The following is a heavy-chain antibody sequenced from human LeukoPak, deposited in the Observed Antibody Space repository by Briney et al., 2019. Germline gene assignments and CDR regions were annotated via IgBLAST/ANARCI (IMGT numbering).Heavy chain of an antibody. Sequence: SETLCLTCTVSGGSISSSSYYWGWIRQPPEKGLEWIGRIYYSGSTYYNPSLKSRVTISVDTSKNQFSLKVSSVTAADTAVYYCAREGLYSGSYYYYYGMDVWGQGTTVTVSS. V-gene: IGHV4-39*07. CDR1: GGSISSSSYY. CDR2: IYYSGST. D-gene: IGHD1-26*01. CDR3: AREGLYSGSYYYYYGMDV. J-gene: IGHJ6*02.